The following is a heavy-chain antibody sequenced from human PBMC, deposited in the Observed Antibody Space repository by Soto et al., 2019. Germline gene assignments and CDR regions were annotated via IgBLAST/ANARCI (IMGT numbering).Heavy chain of an antibody. V-gene: IGHV4-59*01. CDR2: IYYSGST. D-gene: IGHD3-10*01. CDR1: GGPSSGYD. J-gene: IGHJ5*02. CDR3: ARAGTTMVRGVISGWFDP. Sequence: SVTLSLPWTVSGGPSSGYDCSRILQPPGKGLEWIGYIYYSGSTNYNPSLKSRVTISVDTSKNQFSLKLSSVTAADTAVYYCARAGTTMVRGVISGWFDPWGQGTLVTVSS.